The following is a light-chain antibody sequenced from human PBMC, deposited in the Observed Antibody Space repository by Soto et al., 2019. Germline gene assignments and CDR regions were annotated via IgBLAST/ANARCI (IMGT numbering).Light chain of an antibody. CDR3: SSYSTTSTLV. V-gene: IGLV2-14*03. CDR1: SSDVGGYNY. J-gene: IGLJ2*01. CDR2: DVT. Sequence: QSALTQPASVSGSPGQSITISCTGTSSDVGGYNYVCCYQQHPGKAPKLMIYDVTYRPSGVSNRFSASKSGNTASLTISGLQAEDEADYYCSSYSTTSTLVFGGGTKLTVL.